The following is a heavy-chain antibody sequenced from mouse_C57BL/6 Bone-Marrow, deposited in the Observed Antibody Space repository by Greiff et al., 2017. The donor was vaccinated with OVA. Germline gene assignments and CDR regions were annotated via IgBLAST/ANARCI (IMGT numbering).Heavy chain of an antibody. Sequence: VQLQQSGAELVRPGTSVKLSCKASGYTFTSYWMHWVKQRPGQGLEWIGVIDPSDSYTNYNQKFKGKATLTVDTSSSTAYMQLSSLTSEDSAVYYCAREVGLRRRAAWFAYWGQGTLVTVSA. CDR2: IDPSDSYT. D-gene: IGHD2-4*01. CDR3: AREVGLRRRAAWFAY. V-gene: IGHV1-59*01. J-gene: IGHJ3*01. CDR1: GYTFTSYW.